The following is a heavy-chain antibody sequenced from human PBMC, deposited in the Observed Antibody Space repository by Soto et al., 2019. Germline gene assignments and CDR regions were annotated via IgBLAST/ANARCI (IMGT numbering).Heavy chain of an antibody. V-gene: IGHV3-30*03. CDR2: ISYDGKST. CDR1: GFTFSTFA. CDR3: ARDACSSTSCSAGGFGGYHFGS. J-gene: IGHJ4*02. D-gene: IGHD2-2*01. Sequence: VGSLRLSCEASGFTFSTFAIHWVRQAPGKGLEWVAVISYDGKSTYYTGSVKGRFTISRDNSKSTVSLQMNSLRPEDTAVFYCARDACSSTSCSAGGFGGYHFGSWGQGTLVTVSS.